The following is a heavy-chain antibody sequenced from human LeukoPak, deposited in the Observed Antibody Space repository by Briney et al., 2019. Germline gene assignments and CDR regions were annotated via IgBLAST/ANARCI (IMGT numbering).Heavy chain of an antibody. CDR2: IIPILGIA. CDR3: ARGLVSSLA. CDR1: GGTFSSYA. Sequence: ASVKVSCKASGGTFSSYAISWVRQAPGQGLEWMGRIIPILGIANYAQKFQGRVTMTRDTSISTAYMELSRLRSDDTAVYYCARGLVSSLAWGQGTLVTVSS. V-gene: IGHV1-69*04. J-gene: IGHJ4*02. D-gene: IGHD6-13*01.